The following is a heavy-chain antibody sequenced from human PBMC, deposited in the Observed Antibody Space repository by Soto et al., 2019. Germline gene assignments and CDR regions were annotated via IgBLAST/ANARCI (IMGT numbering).Heavy chain of an antibody. V-gene: IGHV1-8*01. J-gene: IGHJ6*03. CDR1: GYTFTSYD. CDR3: ARGYYGSGSYPALSYYYYMDV. CDR2: MNPNSGNT. D-gene: IGHD3-10*01. Sequence: GASVKVSCKASGYTFTSYDINWVRQATGQGLEWMGWMNPNSGNTGYAQKFQGRVTMTRNTSISTAYMELSSLRSEDTAVYYCARGYYGSGSYPALSYYYYMDVWGKGTTVTVSS.